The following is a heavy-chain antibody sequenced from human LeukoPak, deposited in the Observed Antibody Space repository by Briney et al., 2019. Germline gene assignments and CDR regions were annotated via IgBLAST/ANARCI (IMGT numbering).Heavy chain of an antibody. CDR1: GFTFSKNW. Sequence: GGSLRLSCVASGFTFSKNWMHWVRQAPGKGLEWVAVIWYDGSNINYGDSVKGRFAISRDNSRNTLYLQMNSLRAEDTALYYCAREPTTLNGYSVSRRHHYFDHWGQGALVIVSS. J-gene: IGHJ4*02. CDR3: AREPTTLNGYSVSRRHHYFDH. D-gene: IGHD5-24*01. CDR2: IWYDGSNI. V-gene: IGHV3-33*08.